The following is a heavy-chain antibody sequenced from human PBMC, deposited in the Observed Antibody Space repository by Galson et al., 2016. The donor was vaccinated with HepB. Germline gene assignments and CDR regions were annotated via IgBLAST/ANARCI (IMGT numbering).Heavy chain of an antibody. V-gene: IGHV3-15*07. CDR3: ARPSMGDMDY. Sequence: SLRLSCAASGFTFSNAWMNWVRQAPGKGLEWVGRIKRISDGGTTDYAAPVKGRFTISRDDSENSLYLQMDSLRDEDTAVYYCARPSMGDMDYWGQGTLVIVSP. CDR1: GFTFSNAW. J-gene: IGHJ4*02. CDR2: IKRISDGGTT. D-gene: IGHD2-21*02.